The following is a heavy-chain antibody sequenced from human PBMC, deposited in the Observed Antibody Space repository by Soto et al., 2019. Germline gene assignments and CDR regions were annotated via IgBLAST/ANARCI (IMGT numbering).Heavy chain of an antibody. CDR1: GFTFSNAW. Sequence: GGSLRLSCAASGFTFSNAWMNWVRQAPGKGLEWVGRIKSKTDGGTTDYAAPVKGRFTISRDDSKNTLYLQMNSLKTEDTAVYYCTTEGVLLWFGESDYWGQGTLVTVSS. D-gene: IGHD3-10*01. CDR2: IKSKTDGGTT. V-gene: IGHV3-15*07. J-gene: IGHJ4*02. CDR3: TTEGVLLWFGESDY.